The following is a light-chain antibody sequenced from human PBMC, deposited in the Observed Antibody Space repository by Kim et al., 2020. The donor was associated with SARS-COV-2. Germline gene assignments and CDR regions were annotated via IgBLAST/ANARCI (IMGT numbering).Light chain of an antibody. CDR1: QDIANS. J-gene: IGKJ1*01. CDR3: QKYTSAPWT. Sequence: ASIGDRVTITCRASQDIANSLAWYQQKPGKVPQVLIYAAATLQSGVPSRFSGSGSGTEFTLTIGSLQTEDVATYYCQKYTSAPWTFGPGTKVDIK. CDR2: AAA. V-gene: IGKV1-27*01.